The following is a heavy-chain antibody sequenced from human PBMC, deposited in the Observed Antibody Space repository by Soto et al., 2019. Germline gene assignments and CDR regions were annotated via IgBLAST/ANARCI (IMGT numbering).Heavy chain of an antibody. CDR3: ETSVGIAPTGEEVMDV. J-gene: IGHJ6*02. CDR2: IIPILTTT. V-gene: IGHV1-69*01. D-gene: IGHD2-8*02. CDR1: GGTFSIYG. Sequence: QVQLVQSWAELKKTGSSVTVSCQASGGTFSIYGFSWVRQAHGQGPEWIGGIIPILTTTNYAQKFQGRVTIVADESTTTVYMELSSLKFAATAVYYWETSVGIAPTGEEVMDVWCQGTSVTVSS.